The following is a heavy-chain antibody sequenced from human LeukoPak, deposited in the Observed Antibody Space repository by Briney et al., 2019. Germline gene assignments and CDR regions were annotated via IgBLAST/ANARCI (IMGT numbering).Heavy chain of an antibody. D-gene: IGHD6-6*01. Sequence: ASVKVSCKAPGYTFTAYYMHWVRQAPGQGLEWMGWINPNNGGTNYAQKFQGRFTMTRDTSTGTAYMELSRLRSDDTAVYYCAADRLSRADYMDFWGKGTTVTVSS. CDR1: GYTFTAYY. CDR2: INPNNGGT. J-gene: IGHJ6*03. V-gene: IGHV1-2*02. CDR3: AADRLSRADYMDF.